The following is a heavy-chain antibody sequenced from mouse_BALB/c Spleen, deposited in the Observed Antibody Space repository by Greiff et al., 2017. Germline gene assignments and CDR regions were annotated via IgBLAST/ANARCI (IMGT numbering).Heavy chain of an antibody. CDR1: GFSLTSYG. J-gene: IGHJ4*01. V-gene: IGHV2-9*02. CDR3: AREGMITTGGAMDY. D-gene: IGHD2-4*01. CDR2: IWAGGST. Sequence: VQRVESGPGLVAPSQSLSITCTVSGFSLTSYGVHWVRQPPGKGLEWLGVIWAGGSTNYNSALMSRLSISKDNSKSQVFLKMNSLQTDDTAMYYCAREGMITTGGAMDYWGQGTSVTVSS.